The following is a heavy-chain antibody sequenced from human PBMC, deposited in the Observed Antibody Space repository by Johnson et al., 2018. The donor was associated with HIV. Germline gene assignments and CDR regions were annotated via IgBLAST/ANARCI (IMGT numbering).Heavy chain of an antibody. CDR3: AKDMRPVRGWGGGSYRGVSDAFDI. CDR1: GFTFSDYY. D-gene: IGHD1-26*01. V-gene: IGHV3-11*04. CDR2: ISSSGSTI. J-gene: IGHJ3*02. Sequence: QVQLVESGGGLVKPGGSLRLSCAASGFTFSDYYMSWIRQAPGKGLEWVSYISSSGSTIYYADSAKGRFTIPRDNSKNPLYLQMSSLRAEDTAVYYCAKDMRPVRGWGGGSYRGVSDAFDIWGQGKMVTVSS.